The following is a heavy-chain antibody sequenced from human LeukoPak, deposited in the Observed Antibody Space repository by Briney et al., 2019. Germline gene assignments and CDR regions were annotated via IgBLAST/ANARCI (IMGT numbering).Heavy chain of an antibody. CDR1: GGSISSGDYY. CDR3: AREIVVVPAAHYFDY. Sequence: SETLSLTCTVSGGSISSGDYYWSWIRQPPGKGLEWIGYIYYSGSTYYNPSLKSRLIISVDTSKSQFSLSLSSVTAADTAVYYCAREIVVVPAAHYFDYWGQGTLVTVSS. CDR2: IYYSGST. D-gene: IGHD2-2*01. J-gene: IGHJ4*02. V-gene: IGHV4-30-4*01.